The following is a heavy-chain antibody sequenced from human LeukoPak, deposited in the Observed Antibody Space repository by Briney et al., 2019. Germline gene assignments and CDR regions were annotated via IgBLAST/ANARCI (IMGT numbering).Heavy chain of an antibody. CDR1: GFTFSSCA. D-gene: IGHD3-22*01. J-gene: IGHJ4*02. Sequence: GGSLRLSCAASGFTFSSCAMSWVRQAPGKGLEWVSAIVGSGSSTYYADSVKGRFTISRDNSKNTLYLQMNSLRAEDTAVYYCAKGGYYDSSGYYTKRDYFDYWGQGTLVTVSS. V-gene: IGHV3-23*01. CDR2: IVGSGSST. CDR3: AKGGYYDSSGYYTKRDYFDY.